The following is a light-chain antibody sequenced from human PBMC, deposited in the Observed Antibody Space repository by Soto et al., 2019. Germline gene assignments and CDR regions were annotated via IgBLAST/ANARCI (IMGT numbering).Light chain of an antibody. Sequence: QSALTHPASVSGSPGQSITISCTGTSSDVGGYNYVSWYQQHPGKAPKLMIYDVSNRPSGVSNRFSGSKSGNTASLTISGLQAEDEADYYCSSYTISSTQVFGTGTKLTVL. CDR1: SSDVGGYNY. CDR3: SSYTISSTQV. J-gene: IGLJ1*01. V-gene: IGLV2-14*01. CDR2: DVS.